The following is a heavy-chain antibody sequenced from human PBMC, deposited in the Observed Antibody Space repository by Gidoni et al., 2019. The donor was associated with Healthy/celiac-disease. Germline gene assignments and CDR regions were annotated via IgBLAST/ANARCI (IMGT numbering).Heavy chain of an antibody. CDR3: ARLSHYDSSGVYDAFDI. Sequence: QVQLVESGGGLVKPGGSLRLSCAASGFTFSDYYMSWIRQAPGKGLEWVSYISSSSSYTNYADSVKCRFTISRDNAKNSLYLQMNSLRAEDTAVYYCARLSHYDSSGVYDAFDIWGQGTMVTVSS. J-gene: IGHJ3*02. CDR2: ISSSSSYT. V-gene: IGHV3-11*05. CDR1: GFTFSDYY. D-gene: IGHD3-22*01.